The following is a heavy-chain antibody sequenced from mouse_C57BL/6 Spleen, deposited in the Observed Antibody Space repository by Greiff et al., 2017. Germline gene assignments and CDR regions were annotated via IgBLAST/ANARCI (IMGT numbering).Heavy chain of an antibody. V-gene: IGHV5-9-1*02. D-gene: IGHD2-2*01. CDR3: TRDGYDYYAMDY. CDR1: GFTFSSYA. J-gene: IGHJ4*01. CDR2: ISSGGDYI. Sequence: EVMLVESGEGLVKPGGSLKLSCAASGFTFSSYAMSWVRQTPEKRLEWVAYISSGGDYIYYADTVKGRFTISRDNARNTLYLQMSSLKSEDTAMXYCTRDGYDYYAMDYWGQGTSVTVSS.